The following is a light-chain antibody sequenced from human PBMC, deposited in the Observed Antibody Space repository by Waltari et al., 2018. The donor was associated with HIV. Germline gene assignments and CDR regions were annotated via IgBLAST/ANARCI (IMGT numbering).Light chain of an antibody. CDR3: QQYNNWPMYT. Sequence: EIVMTQSPATLSVSPGERATLSCRASQSVSSNLAWYQQKPGQAPRILIFGASTRATGIPARFSGGGSGTEFTLTISSLQSEDFAVYYCQQYNNWPMYTFGQGTKLEIK. J-gene: IGKJ2*01. CDR2: GAS. V-gene: IGKV3-15*01. CDR1: QSVSSN.